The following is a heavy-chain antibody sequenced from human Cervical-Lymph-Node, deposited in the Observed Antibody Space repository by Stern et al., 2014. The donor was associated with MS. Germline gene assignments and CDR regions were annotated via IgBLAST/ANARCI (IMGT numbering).Heavy chain of an antibody. V-gene: IGHV1-46*01. CDR2: INPSGGST. Sequence: QVQLMQSGAEVKKPGASVKVSCKASGYTFTSYYMHWVRQAPGQGLEWMGIINPSGGSTSYAQKFQGRVTMTRDTSTSTVYMELSSLRSEDTAVYYCARDGIAAAGTSGFDYWGQGTLVTVSS. J-gene: IGHJ4*02. CDR1: GYTFTSYY. CDR3: ARDGIAAAGTSGFDY. D-gene: IGHD6-13*01.